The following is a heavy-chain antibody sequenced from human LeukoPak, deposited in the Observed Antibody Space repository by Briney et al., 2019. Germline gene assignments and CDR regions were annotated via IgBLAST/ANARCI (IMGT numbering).Heavy chain of an antibody. J-gene: IGHJ3*02. Sequence: SETLSLTSSVSGGSISSGGYYWSWIRQHPGKGLEWIGYIYYSGSTYYNPSLKSRVIISVDTSKIQFSLNLSSVTAADTAVYYCARGTNWGSLVGAFDIWGQGTMVTVSS. V-gene: IGHV4-31*03. CDR1: GGSISSGGYY. CDR3: ARGTNWGSLVGAFDI. D-gene: IGHD7-27*01. CDR2: IYYSGST.